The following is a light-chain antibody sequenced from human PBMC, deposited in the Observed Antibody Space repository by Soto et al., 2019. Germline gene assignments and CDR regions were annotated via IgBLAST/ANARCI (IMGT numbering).Light chain of an antibody. CDR1: QSVSSNY. CDR3: QQYVSSPLT. Sequence: EIVLTQSPGTLSLPPGERATLSCRASQSVSSNYLAWYQQKAGQAPRLLIYGASSRATGIPDRFSGSGSGTDFTLTISRLEPEDFAGYYCQQYVSSPLTFGGGTKVEIK. V-gene: IGKV3-20*01. J-gene: IGKJ4*01. CDR2: GAS.